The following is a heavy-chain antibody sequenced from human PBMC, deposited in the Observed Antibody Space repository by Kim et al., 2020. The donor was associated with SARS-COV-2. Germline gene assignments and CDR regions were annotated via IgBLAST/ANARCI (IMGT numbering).Heavy chain of an antibody. CDR1: GGSISSSSYY. D-gene: IGHD3-22*01. Sequence: SETLSLTCTVSGGSISSSSYYWGWIRQPPGKGLEWIGSIYYIGSTYYNPSLKTRVTISVDTSKNQFSLKLSSVTAADTAVYYCARDFGGYYSRFDYWGQGTLVTVSS. J-gene: IGHJ4*02. CDR3: ARDFGGYYSRFDY. CDR2: IYYIGST. V-gene: IGHV4-39*07.